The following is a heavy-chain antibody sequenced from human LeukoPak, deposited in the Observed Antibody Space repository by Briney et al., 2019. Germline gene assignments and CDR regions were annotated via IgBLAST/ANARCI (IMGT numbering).Heavy chain of an antibody. CDR2: IYYSGST. D-gene: IGHD3-22*01. CDR1: GGSISSYY. J-gene: IGHJ4*02. V-gene: IGHV4-59*12. CDR3: ASYQYYYDSSGCFDY. Sequence: PSETLSLTCTVSGGSISSYYWSWIRQPPGKGLEWIGYIYYSGSTYYNPSLKSRVTISVDTSKNQFSLKLSSVTAADTAVYYCASYQYYYDSSGCFDYWGQGTLVTVSS.